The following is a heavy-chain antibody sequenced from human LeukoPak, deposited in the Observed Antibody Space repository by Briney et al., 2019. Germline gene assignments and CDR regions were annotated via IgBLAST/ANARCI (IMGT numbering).Heavy chain of an antibody. D-gene: IGHD2-2*01. CDR3: ARYVVPARRIFDY. Sequence: GGSLRLSCAASGFTFSSYAMHWVRQAPGKGLEYVSAISSNGGSTYYANSVKGRFTISRDNSKNTLYLQMGSLRAEDMAVYYCARYVVPARRIFDYWGQGTLVTVSS. V-gene: IGHV3-64*01. J-gene: IGHJ4*02. CDR1: GFTFSSYA. CDR2: ISSNGGST.